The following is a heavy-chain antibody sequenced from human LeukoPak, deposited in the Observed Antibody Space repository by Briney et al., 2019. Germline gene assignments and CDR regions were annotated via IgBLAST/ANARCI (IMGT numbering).Heavy chain of an antibody. Sequence: PSETLSLTCTVPDDSITIYYWTWIRQPPGKGLEWIGYIDHTGSTNYNPSLNSRVTISRDTSNNFFSLRLRSVTAADTAVYFCARGRVSSSTWYSTYYYFFYMDFWGKGTTVTVSS. V-gene: IGHV4-59*01. CDR3: ARGRVSSSTWYSTYYYFFYMDF. CDR2: IDHTGST. J-gene: IGHJ6*03. CDR1: DDSITIYY. D-gene: IGHD4-11*01.